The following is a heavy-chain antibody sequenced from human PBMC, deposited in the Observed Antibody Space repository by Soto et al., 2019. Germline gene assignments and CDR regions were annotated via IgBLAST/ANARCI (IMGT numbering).Heavy chain of an antibody. V-gene: IGHV1-18*01. CDR2: ISAYNGNT. D-gene: IGHD1-20*01. J-gene: IGHJ5*02. Sequence: QVQLVQSGAEVKKPGASVKVSCKASGYTFTSYGISWVRQAPGQGLEWMGWISAYNGNTNYAQKLQGRVTMTTDTSTSTAYMELRSMRSDDTAVYYCARDSIRFRRQGHYNWFDPWGQGTLVTVSS. CDR1: GYTFTSYG. CDR3: ARDSIRFRRQGHYNWFDP.